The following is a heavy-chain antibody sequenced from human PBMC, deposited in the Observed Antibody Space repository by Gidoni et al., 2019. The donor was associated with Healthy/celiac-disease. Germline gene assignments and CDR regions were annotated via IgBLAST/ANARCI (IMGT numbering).Heavy chain of an antibody. Sequence: QVQLVESGGGVVQPGRSLRLSCAASGFTFSRYGRHWVRQAPGKGLEWVAVISYDGSNKYYADSVKGRFTISRDNSKNTLYLQMNSLRAEDTAVYYCAKSGVWLRSGTYYFDYWGQGTLVTVSS. D-gene: IGHD5-12*01. CDR2: ISYDGSNK. J-gene: IGHJ4*02. V-gene: IGHV3-30*18. CDR1: GFTFSRYG. CDR3: AKSGVWLRSGTYYFDY.